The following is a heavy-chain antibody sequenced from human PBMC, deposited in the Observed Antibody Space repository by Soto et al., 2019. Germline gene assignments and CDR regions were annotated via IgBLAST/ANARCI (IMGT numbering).Heavy chain of an antibody. CDR3: ASALETGDY. Sequence: QVQLVESGGGVVQPGRSLRLSCAASGFTFSSYSMHWVRQAPGKGLEGVAVIWYDGSNEYYADSVRGRFTISRDNSKNTLYLQMNSLRAEDTAVYYCASALETGDYWGQGTLVTVSS. V-gene: IGHV3-33*01. D-gene: IGHD3-10*01. CDR1: GFTFSSYS. CDR2: IWYDGSNE. J-gene: IGHJ4*02.